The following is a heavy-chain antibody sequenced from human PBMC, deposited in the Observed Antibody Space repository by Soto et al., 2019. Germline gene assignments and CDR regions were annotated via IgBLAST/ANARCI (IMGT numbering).Heavy chain of an antibody. D-gene: IGHD2-21*02. J-gene: IGHJ6*02. CDR1: GGSFSGYY. Sequence: SETLSLTCAVYGGSFSGYYWSWIRQPPGKGLEWIGEINHSGSTNYNPSLKSRVTISVDTSKNQFSLKLSSVTAADTAVYYCARRKRLTRANYYSSMDVWGQGTTLTVSS. CDR3: ARRKRLTRANYYSSMDV. V-gene: IGHV4-34*01. CDR2: INHSGST.